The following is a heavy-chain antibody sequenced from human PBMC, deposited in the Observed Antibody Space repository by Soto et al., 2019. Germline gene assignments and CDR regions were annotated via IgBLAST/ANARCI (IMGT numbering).Heavy chain of an antibody. CDR1: GFTFSDYY. D-gene: IGHD3-22*01. J-gene: IGHJ4*02. V-gene: IGHV3-11*01. CDR2: ISSSGSTI. Sequence: GGSLRLSCAASGFTFSDYYMSWIRQAPGKGLEWVSYISSSGSTIYYADSVKGRFTISRDNAKNSLYLQMNSLRAEDTAVYYCARVFDYYDRSGSLGPIDYWGQGPLVTVYS. CDR3: ARVFDYYDRSGSLGPIDY.